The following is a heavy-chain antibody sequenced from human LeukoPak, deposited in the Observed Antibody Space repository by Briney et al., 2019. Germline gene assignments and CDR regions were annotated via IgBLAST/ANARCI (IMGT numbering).Heavy chain of an antibody. V-gene: IGHV4-4*07. Sequence: SETLSLTCTVSGGSISSYYWSWIRQPAGKGLEWIGRIYTSGSTNYNPSLKSRVTMSVDTSKNQFSLKLSSVTAADTAVYYCARVVSGVVIRNGAFDIWGQGTMVTVSS. CDR1: GGSISSYY. J-gene: IGHJ3*02. D-gene: IGHD3-3*01. CDR3: ARVVSGVVIRNGAFDI. CDR2: IYTSGST.